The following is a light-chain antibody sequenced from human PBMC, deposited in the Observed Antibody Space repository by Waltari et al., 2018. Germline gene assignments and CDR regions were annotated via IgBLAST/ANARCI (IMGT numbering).Light chain of an antibody. Sequence: EIVLTQSPGTLSLSPGARATLSCRASQSVSSSYLAWYQQKPGQAPRLLIYGASSRATGIPDRFSGSGSGTDFTLTISRLEPADFAVYYCQHYYRSTWTFGQGTKVEI. CDR1: QSVSSSY. J-gene: IGKJ1*01. CDR3: QHYYRSTWT. V-gene: IGKV3-20*01. CDR2: GAS.